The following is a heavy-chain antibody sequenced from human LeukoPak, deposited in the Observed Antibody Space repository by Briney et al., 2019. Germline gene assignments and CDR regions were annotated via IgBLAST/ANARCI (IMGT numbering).Heavy chain of an antibody. Sequence: SVKVSCKASGFTFTSSAMQWVRQARGQRLEWIGWIVVGSGNTNYAQKFQERVTITRDMSTSTAYMELSSLRSEDTAVYYCAAFSAAGSSWKGNGFDPWGQGTLVTVSS. CDR1: GFTFTSSA. CDR3: AAFSAAGSSWKGNGFDP. J-gene: IGHJ5*02. D-gene: IGHD6-13*01. V-gene: IGHV1-58*02. CDR2: IVVGSGNT.